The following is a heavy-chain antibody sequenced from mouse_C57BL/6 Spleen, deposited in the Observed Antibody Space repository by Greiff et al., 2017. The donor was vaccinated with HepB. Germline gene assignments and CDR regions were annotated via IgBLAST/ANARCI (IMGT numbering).Heavy chain of an antibody. J-gene: IGHJ3*01. CDR1: GYAFSSSW. CDR2: IYPGDGDT. D-gene: IGHD1-1*02. Sequence: VQLQQSGPELVKPGASVKISCKASGYAFSSSWMNWVKQRPGKGLEWIGRIYPGDGDTNYNGKFKGKATLTADKSSSTAYMQLSSLTSEDSAVYCCARNGGSSWFAYWGQGTLVTVSA. CDR3: ARNGGSSWFAY. V-gene: IGHV1-82*01.